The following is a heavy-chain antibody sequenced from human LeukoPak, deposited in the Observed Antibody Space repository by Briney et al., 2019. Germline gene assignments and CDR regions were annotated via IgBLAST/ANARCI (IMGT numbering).Heavy chain of an antibody. CDR3: AKDYCSSTSCPQKD. CDR1: GFTFSSSW. CDR2: IKQDGSEK. J-gene: IGHJ4*02. V-gene: IGHV3-7*03. D-gene: IGHD2-2*01. Sequence: GGSLRLPCVASGFTFSSSWMSWVRQAPGKGLEWVANIKQDGSEKSYVESVRGRFTISRDNAKNSLYLQLNSLRAEDTAIYYCAKDYCSSTSCPQKDWGQGTLVTVSS.